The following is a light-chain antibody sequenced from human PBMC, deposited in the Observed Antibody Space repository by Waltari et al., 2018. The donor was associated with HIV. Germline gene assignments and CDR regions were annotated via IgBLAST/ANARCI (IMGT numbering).Light chain of an antibody. CDR3: QQYYSTPRT. CDR1: QSVLYSSNNKNY. J-gene: IGKJ1*01. CDR2: WAS. Sequence: INCKSSQSVLYSSNNKNYLAWYQQKPGQPPKLLIYWASTRESGVPDRFSGRGSGTDFTLTISSLQAEDVAVYYCQQYYSTPRTFGKGTKVEIK. V-gene: IGKV4-1*01.